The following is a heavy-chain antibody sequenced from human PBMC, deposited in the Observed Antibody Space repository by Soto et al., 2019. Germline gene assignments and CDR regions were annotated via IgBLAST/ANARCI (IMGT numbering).Heavy chain of an antibody. CDR1: GFSFSNYW. CDR2: ITTDGSIT. D-gene: IGHD3-22*01. CDR3: ARDYYKYYDSSGYYRSPAY. V-gene: IGHV3-74*01. Sequence: GGALRLSCAASGFSFSNYWMHWVRQAPGQGPVWVSRITTDGSITTYADSVKGRFTISRDNARNTLYLQVNSLRVEDTAVYYCARDYYKYYDSSGYYRSPAYWGQGTLVTVSS. J-gene: IGHJ4*02.